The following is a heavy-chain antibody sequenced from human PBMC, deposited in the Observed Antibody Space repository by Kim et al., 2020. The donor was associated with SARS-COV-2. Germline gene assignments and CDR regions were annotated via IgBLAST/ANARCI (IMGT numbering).Heavy chain of an antibody. CDR3: ARDSSLLYSSSWYYFDY. CDR1: GFTFSSYS. J-gene: IGHJ4*02. CDR2: ISSSSSTI. D-gene: IGHD6-13*01. V-gene: IGHV3-48*02. Sequence: GGSLRLSCAASGFTFSSYSMNWVRQAPGKGLEWVSYISSSSSTIYYADSVKGRFTISRDNAKNSLYLQMNSLRDEDTAVYYCARDSSLLYSSSWYYFDYWGQGTLVTVSS.